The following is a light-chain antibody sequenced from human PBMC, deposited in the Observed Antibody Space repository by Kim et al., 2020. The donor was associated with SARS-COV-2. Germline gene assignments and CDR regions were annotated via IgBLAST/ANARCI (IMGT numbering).Light chain of an antibody. CDR1: QKISGY. CDR3: QQSNTMPFT. J-gene: IGKJ3*01. V-gene: IGKV1-39*01. Sequence: DIQMTQSPSSLSASVGDRVTITCRSSQKISGYLAWYQQKLGKAPKLLMSATSSLQSGVPSRFSGSGSGTEFTLTINSLHPEDFATYFCQQSNTMPFTFGPGTKVDIK. CDR2: ATS.